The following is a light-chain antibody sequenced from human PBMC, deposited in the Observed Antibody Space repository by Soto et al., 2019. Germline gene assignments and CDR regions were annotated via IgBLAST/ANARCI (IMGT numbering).Light chain of an antibody. CDR3: NSYTSSTDYV. CDR1: SSDVGGYDY. Sequence: QSVLTQPASVSGSPGQSITISCTGTSSDVGGYDYVSWYQQHPGKAPKLMIYDVSSRPSGVSNRFSGSKSDSTASLTISGLQAEDEADYYCNSYTSSTDYVFGTGTKLTVL. V-gene: IGLV2-14*03. J-gene: IGLJ1*01. CDR2: DVS.